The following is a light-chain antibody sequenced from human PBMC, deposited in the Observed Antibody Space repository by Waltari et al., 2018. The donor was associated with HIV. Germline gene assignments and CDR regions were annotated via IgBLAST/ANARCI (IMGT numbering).Light chain of an antibody. Sequence: QSALTQPPSASGSPGQSVTISCTGTSSDIGAYNSVPWYQQYPGKAPKLMIYDVTKRPAGVPDRFSGSKSGNTASLTVSGLQAEDEADYYCASHAGSKDVFGGGTKLTVL. CDR2: DVT. CDR1: SSDIGAYNS. CDR3: ASHAGSKDV. V-gene: IGLV2-8*01. J-gene: IGLJ2*01.